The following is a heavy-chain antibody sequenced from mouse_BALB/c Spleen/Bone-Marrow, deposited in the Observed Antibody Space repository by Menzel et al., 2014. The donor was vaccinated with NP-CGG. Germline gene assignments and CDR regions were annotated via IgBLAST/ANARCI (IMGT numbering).Heavy chain of an antibody. CDR2: IWAGGST. J-gene: IGHJ4*01. V-gene: IGHV2-9*02. Sequence: VKLEESGPGLVAPSQSLSITCTVSGFSLTSYGVHWVRQPPGKGLEWLGVIWAGGSTNYNSALMSRLSISKDNSESQVFLKMNSLQTDDTAMYYCARDDPYGGYAMDYWGQGTSVTVSS. CDR1: GFSLTSYG. CDR3: ARDDPYGGYAMDY. D-gene: IGHD1-1*01.